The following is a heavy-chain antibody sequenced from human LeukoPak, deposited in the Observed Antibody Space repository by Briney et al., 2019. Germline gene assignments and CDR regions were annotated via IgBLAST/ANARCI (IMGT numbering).Heavy chain of an antibody. CDR3: ARDYYDSRSRYRYYFDY. CDR2: FHHSGNT. CDR1: GASISRYY. V-gene: IGHV4-59*12. Sequence: SETLSLTCSVSGASISRYYWSWIRQPPGKGLEWIGYFHHSGNTNYSPSLSSRITMSVDTSKNQFSLKLSSVTAADTAVYYCARDYYDSRSRYRYYFDYWGQGTLVTVSS. J-gene: IGHJ4*02. D-gene: IGHD3-22*01.